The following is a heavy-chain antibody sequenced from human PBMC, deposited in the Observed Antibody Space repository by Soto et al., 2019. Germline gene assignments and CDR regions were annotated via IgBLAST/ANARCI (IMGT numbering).Heavy chain of an antibody. Sequence: QVQLVQSGAEVQKLGASVKVSCKASGYTFTSYGVTWLRQAPGHGSEWMGWLSAYNGNTKYAQKLQGRVTMTTDTPTSTAYMELRSLRSDDTAVYYCARDEIAAADWFDPWGQGTLVTVSS. J-gene: IGHJ5*02. V-gene: IGHV1-18*04. CDR2: LSAYNGNT. CDR1: GYTFTSYG. D-gene: IGHD6-25*01. CDR3: ARDEIAAADWFDP.